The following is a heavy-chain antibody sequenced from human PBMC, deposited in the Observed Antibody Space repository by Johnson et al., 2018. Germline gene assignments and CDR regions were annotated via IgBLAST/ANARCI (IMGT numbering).Heavy chain of an antibody. V-gene: IGHV4-59*01. CDR1: GGSISTYY. CDR2: IHYTGST. Sequence: QVQLQESGPGLVKPSETLSLTCTVSGGSISTYYWSWIRQPPGKGLEWVAYIHYTGSTNYNPSLKRRVNISVDTSENQFPLKLTSVTAADTAVYYCAREWSAFDIWGQGTMVTVSS. CDR3: AREWSAFDI. J-gene: IGHJ3*02. D-gene: IGHD1-26*01.